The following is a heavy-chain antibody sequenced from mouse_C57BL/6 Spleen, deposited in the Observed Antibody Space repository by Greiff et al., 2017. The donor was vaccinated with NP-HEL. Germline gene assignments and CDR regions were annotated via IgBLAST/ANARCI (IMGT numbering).Heavy chain of an antibody. CDR1: GFTFTDYY. Sequence: EVQVVESGGGLVQPGGSLSLSCAASGFTFTDYYMSWVRQPPGKALEWLGFIRNKANGYTTEYSASVKGRFTISRDNSQSILYLQMNALRAEDSATYYCARYRANWDVGYAMDYWGQGTSVTVSS. V-gene: IGHV7-3*01. J-gene: IGHJ4*01. D-gene: IGHD4-1*01. CDR2: IRNKANGYTT. CDR3: ARYRANWDVGYAMDY.